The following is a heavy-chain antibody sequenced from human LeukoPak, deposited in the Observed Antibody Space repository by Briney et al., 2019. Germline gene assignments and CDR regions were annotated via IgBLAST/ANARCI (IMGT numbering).Heavy chain of an antibody. CDR2: IKEDGSQK. J-gene: IGHJ3*01. D-gene: IGHD1-26*01. CDR1: GFTFSSYW. Sequence: GGSLRLSCAASGFTFSSYWMTWVRQAPGKGLEWVANIKEDGSQKYYVDSVQGRLTISRDNAKNSLYLHMDSLRAEDRAVYYCARIISGIYYGDAFDVWGQGTIVTVSS. V-gene: IGHV3-7*01. CDR3: ARIISGIYYGDAFDV.